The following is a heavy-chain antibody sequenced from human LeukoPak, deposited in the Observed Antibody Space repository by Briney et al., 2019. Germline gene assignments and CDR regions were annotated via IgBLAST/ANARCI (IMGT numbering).Heavy chain of an antibody. CDR2: IIPILGIA. CDR1: GGTFSSYA. J-gene: IGHJ5*02. Sequence: GASVKVSFKASGGTFSSYAISWVRQAPGQGLEWMGRIIPILGIANYAQKFQGRVTITADKSTSTAYMELSSLRSEDTAVYYCAREINCSGGSCYDWFDPWGQGTLVTVSS. CDR3: AREINCSGGSCYDWFDP. D-gene: IGHD2-15*01. V-gene: IGHV1-69*04.